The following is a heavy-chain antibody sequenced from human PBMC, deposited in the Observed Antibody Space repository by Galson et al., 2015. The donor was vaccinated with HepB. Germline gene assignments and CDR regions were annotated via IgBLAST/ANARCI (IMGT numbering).Heavy chain of an antibody. Sequence: SLRLSCAASGFTFSSYILHWVRQAPGKGLEWVALVSYDGSNKYYADSVRGRFTISRDNSKNTVYLQMNSLGVEDTAVYFCARDSQARDYSRAWNGGGGIDYWGQGTLVTVSS. CDR1: GFTFSSYI. CDR3: ARDSQARDYSRAWNGGGGIDY. V-gene: IGHV3-30-3*01. J-gene: IGHJ4*02. CDR2: VSYDGSNK. D-gene: IGHD1-1*01.